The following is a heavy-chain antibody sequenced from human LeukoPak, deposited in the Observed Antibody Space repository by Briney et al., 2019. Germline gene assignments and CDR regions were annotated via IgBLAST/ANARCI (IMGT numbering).Heavy chain of an antibody. CDR1: GYTFTSYY. CDR2: INPSGGST. V-gene: IGHV1-46*01. D-gene: IGHD1-26*01. Sequence: GASVKVSCKASGYTFTSYYMHWVRQAPGQGLEWMGIINPSGGSTSYAQKFQGRVTMTRDTSTSTVYMELSSLRSEDTAVYYCARDLGWELPGNAFDIWGQGTMVTVSS. J-gene: IGHJ3*02. CDR3: ARDLGWELPGNAFDI.